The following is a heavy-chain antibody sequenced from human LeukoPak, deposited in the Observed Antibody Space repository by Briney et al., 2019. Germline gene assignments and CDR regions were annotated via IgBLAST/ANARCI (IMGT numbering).Heavy chain of an antibody. CDR3: ARDLSPDTATGMYYFDF. Sequence: PGGSLRLSCAASGFTFSSYGMHWVRQAPGMGLEWVAGIWYDGSNQYYADSVKGRVTISRDNSQNTVFLQMNSLRAEDTAVYFCARDLSPDTATGMYYFDFRGQGTLVTVSS. CDR2: IWYDGSNQ. CDR1: GFTFSSYG. V-gene: IGHV3-33*01. D-gene: IGHD6-13*01. J-gene: IGHJ4*02.